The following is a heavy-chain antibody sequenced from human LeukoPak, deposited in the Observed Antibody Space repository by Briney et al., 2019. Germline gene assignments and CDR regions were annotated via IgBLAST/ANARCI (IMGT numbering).Heavy chain of an antibody. CDR2: IYYSGST. CDR3: ARLSVVIPDSLFDP. V-gene: IGHV4-59*08. D-gene: IGHD2-2*01. J-gene: IGHJ5*02. Sequence: SETLSLTCTVSGGSISSYYWSWIRQPPGKGLEWIGYIYYSGSTYYNPSLKSRVTISVDTSKNQFSLRLSSVTAADTAVYYCARLSVVIPDSLFDPWGQGTLVTVSS. CDR1: GGSISSYY.